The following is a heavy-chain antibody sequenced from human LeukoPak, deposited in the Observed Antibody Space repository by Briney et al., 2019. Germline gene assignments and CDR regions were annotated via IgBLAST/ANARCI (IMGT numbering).Heavy chain of an antibody. CDR1: GFTFSSYA. CDR2: ISYDGSNK. D-gene: IGHD1-26*01. V-gene: IGHV3-30*09. Sequence: GGSLRLSCAASGFTFSSYAMHWVRQAPGKGLEWVAVISYDGSNKYYADSVKGRFAISRDNSKNTLYLQMNSLRTEDTAVYYCAKGRVGANGYYYYGMDVWGQGTTVTVSS. CDR3: AKGRVGANGYYYYGMDV. J-gene: IGHJ6*02.